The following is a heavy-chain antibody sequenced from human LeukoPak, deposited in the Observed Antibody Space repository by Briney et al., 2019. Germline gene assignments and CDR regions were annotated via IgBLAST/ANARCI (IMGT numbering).Heavy chain of an antibody. CDR3: VRDRELNY. CDR2: IYYSGST. CDR1: GGSISSGDYY. D-gene: IGHD1-7*01. Sequence: PSQTLSLTCTVSGGSISSGDYYWSWIRQPPGKGLEWIGYIYYSGSTYYNPSLKSRVTISADTSKNQFSLKLTSVTAADTAVYYCVRDRELNYWGQGTLVTVSS. J-gene: IGHJ4*02. V-gene: IGHV4-30-4*01.